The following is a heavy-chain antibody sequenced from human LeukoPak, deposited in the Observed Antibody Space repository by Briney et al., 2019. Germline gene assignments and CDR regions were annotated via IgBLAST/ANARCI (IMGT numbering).Heavy chain of an antibody. CDR2: ISWNSGSI. D-gene: IGHD3-22*01. CDR3: ARDRRLSDYYDSSRFDY. CDR1: GFIFDHYA. Sequence: GGSLRLSCAASGFIFDHYAMHWVRQVPVRGLEWVSGISWNSGSIDYADSVKGRFTISRDNAKNSLYLQMNSLRAEDTAVYYCARDRRLSDYYDSSRFDYWGQGTLVTVSS. J-gene: IGHJ4*02. V-gene: IGHV3-9*01.